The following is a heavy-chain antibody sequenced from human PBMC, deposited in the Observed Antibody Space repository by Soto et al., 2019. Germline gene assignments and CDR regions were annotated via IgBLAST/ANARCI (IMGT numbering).Heavy chain of an antibody. Sequence: QVQLVQSGAEVKKPGASVKVSCKASGYTFTSYGISWVRQAPGQGLEWMGWISAYNGNTNYAQKLQGRVTMTTDTSTSTAFMELRSLRSDDTAVYYCARGGGRWDCSSTSCYSMDVWGQGTTVTVSS. CDR3: ARGGGRWDCSSTSCYSMDV. V-gene: IGHV1-18*04. J-gene: IGHJ6*02. D-gene: IGHD2-2*01. CDR1: GYTFTSYG. CDR2: ISAYNGNT.